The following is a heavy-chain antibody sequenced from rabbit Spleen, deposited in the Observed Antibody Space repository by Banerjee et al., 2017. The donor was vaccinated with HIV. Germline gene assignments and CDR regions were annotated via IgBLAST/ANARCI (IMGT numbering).Heavy chain of an antibody. CDR1: GFSFSSSYW. D-gene: IGHD1-1*01. CDR2: IYTGRSGST. V-gene: IGHV1S45*01. J-gene: IGHJ6*01. Sequence: QEQLDESGGDLVKPEGSLTLTCTVSGFSFSSSYWICWVRQAPGKGLEWIGCIYTGRSGSTYNASCAKGRFTISKTSSTTVTLQMTSLTAADTATYFCARADSGSGWYVYGMNLWGQGTLVTVS. CDR3: ARADSGSGWYVYGMNL.